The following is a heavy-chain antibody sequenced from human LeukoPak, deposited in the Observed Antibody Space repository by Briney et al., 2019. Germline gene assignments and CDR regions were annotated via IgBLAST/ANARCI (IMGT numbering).Heavy chain of an antibody. CDR3: ARDHGTGTNYYFDY. CDR2: IYTSGST. D-gene: IGHD1-7*01. CDR1: GGSISSYY. Sequence: PSETLSLTCTVSGGSISSYYWSWIRQPAGKGLEWIGRIYTSGSTNYNPSLKSRVTISVDKSKYQFSLKLSSVTAADTAVHYCARDHGTGTNYYFDYWGQGTLVTVSS. V-gene: IGHV4-4*07. J-gene: IGHJ4*02.